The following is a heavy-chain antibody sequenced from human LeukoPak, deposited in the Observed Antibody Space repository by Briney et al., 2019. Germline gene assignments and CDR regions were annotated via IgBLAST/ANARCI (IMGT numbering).Heavy chain of an antibody. CDR1: GGSVSSGSYY. J-gene: IGHJ4*02. V-gene: IGHV4-61*01. D-gene: IGHD3-22*01. CDR3: ARDGYYDSSGYYR. CDR2: IYYSGST. Sequence: SETLSLTCTVSGGSVSSGSYYWSWIRQPPGKGLEWIGYIYYSGSTNYNPSLKSRVTISVDTSKNQFSLKLSSVTAADTAVYYCARDGYYDSSGYYRWGQGALVTVSS.